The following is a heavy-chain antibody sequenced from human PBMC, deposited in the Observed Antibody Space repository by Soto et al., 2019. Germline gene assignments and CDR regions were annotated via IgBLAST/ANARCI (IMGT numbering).Heavy chain of an antibody. CDR1: GGTFSSYA. Sequence: SVKVSCKASGGTFSSYAISWVRQAPGQGLEWMGGIIPIFGTANYAQKFQGRVTITADESTSTAYMELSSLRSEDTAVYYCASSTLITFGGVIGPGYGMDAWGQGTTVTVSS. J-gene: IGHJ6*02. CDR2: IIPIFGTA. CDR3: ASSTLITFGGVIGPGYGMDA. V-gene: IGHV1-69*13. D-gene: IGHD3-16*02.